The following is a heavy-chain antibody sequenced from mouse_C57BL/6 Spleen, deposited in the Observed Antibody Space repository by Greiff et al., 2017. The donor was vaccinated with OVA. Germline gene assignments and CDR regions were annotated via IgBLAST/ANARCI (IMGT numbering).Heavy chain of an antibody. J-gene: IGHJ4*01. CDR1: GYSITSGYD. V-gene: IGHV3-1*01. D-gene: IGHD4-1*01. CDR3: ARALTGNYAMDY. CDR2: ISYSGST. Sequence: VQLKESGPGMVKPSQSLSLTCTVTGYSITSGYDWHWIRHFPGNKLEWMGYISYSGSTNYNPSLKSRISITHDTSKNHFFLKLNSVTTEDTATYYCARALTGNYAMDYWGQGTSVTVSS.